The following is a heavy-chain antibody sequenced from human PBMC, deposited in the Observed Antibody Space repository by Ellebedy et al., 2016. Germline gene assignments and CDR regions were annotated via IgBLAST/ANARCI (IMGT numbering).Heavy chain of an antibody. D-gene: IGHD3-10*01. Sequence: GSLRLXXTVSGGSISRYYWSWIRQSPGKGLEWIGYIYYSGSTNYNPSLESRVAISLDTSKNQFYLKLNSVTAADTAVYYCARGGRTWFGVWGQGTTITVSS. V-gene: IGHV4-59*01. CDR2: IYYSGST. J-gene: IGHJ6*02. CDR1: GGSISRYY. CDR3: ARGGRTWFGV.